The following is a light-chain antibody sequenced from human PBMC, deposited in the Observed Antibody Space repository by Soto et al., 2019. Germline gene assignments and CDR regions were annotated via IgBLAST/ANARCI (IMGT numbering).Light chain of an antibody. V-gene: IGKV3-20*01. CDR1: QSVSRH. CDR3: QQYGSSPPLS. Sequence: EIVLTQSPATLSLSPGERATLSCRASQSVSRHLACYQQKPGQAPRLLIYDASNRATGIPARFSGSGSGTDFTLTISRLEPEDFAVYHCQQYGSSPPLSFGGGTKVDIK. J-gene: IGKJ4*01. CDR2: DAS.